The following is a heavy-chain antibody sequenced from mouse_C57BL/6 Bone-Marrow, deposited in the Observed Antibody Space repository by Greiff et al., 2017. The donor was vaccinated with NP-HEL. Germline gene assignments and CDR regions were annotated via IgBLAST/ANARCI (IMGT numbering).Heavy chain of an antibody. V-gene: IGHV1-18*01. J-gene: IGHJ2*01. CDR2: INPNNGGT. CDR3: ERNWGYFDY. Sequence: VQLQQSGPELVKPGASVKIPCKASGYTFTDYNMAWVKQTPGKSLEWIGDINPNNGGTIYNQKFKGQATLTVDKSSSTAYMELRSLTSEDTAVYYCERNWGYFDYWGQGTTLTVSS. CDR1: GYTFTDYN. D-gene: IGHD4-1*01.